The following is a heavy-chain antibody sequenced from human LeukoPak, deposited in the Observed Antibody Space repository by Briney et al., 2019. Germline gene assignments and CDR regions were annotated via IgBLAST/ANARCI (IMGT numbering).Heavy chain of an antibody. V-gene: IGHV4-34*01. D-gene: IGHD5-24*01. Sequence: ASETLSLTCAVYGGSFSGYYWSWIRQPPGKGLERIGETNHSGSTNYNPSLKSRVTISVDTSKNQFSLKLSSVTAADTAVYYCARLSPRDGYNYFDYWGQGTLVTVSS. CDR3: ARLSPRDGYNYFDY. CDR2: TNHSGST. J-gene: IGHJ4*02. CDR1: GGSFSGYY.